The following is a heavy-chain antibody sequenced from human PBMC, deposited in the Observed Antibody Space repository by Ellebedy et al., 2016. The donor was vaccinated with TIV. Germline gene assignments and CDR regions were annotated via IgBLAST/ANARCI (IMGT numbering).Heavy chain of an antibody. CDR3: ARGYGSGSYYHY. Sequence: SETLSLTXTVSGGSISSSSYYWGWIRQPPGKGLEWIGSIYYSGSTYYNPSLKSRVTISVDTSKNQFSLKLSSVTAADTAVYYCARGYGSGSYYHYWGQGTLVTVSS. D-gene: IGHD3-10*01. V-gene: IGHV4-39*07. J-gene: IGHJ4*02. CDR1: GGSISSSSYY. CDR2: IYYSGST.